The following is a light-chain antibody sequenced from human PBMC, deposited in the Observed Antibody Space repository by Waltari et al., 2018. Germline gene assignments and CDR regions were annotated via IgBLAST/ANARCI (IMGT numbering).Light chain of an antibody. Sequence: QLVLTQSPSASASLGASVKLTCTLRSGHSRHAIAWHQQQPEKGPRYLMRLNSDGSHTKGDGIPDRFAGSSSGAERYLTISSLQSEDEADYYCQTWATGIRVFGGGTKLTVL. CDR1: SGHSRHA. CDR3: QTWATGIRV. J-gene: IGLJ2*01. V-gene: IGLV4-69*01. CDR2: LNSDGSH.